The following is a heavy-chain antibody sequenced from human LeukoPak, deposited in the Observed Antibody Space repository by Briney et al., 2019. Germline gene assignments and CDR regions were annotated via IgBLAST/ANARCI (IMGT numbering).Heavy chain of an antibody. CDR3: AKDSYGLDV. CDR1: KFIFTTYT. J-gene: IGHJ6*02. V-gene: IGHV3-23*01. Sequence: GGSLRLSCAVSKFIFTTYTMTWVRQAPGKGLEWVSSVSRGGASTYYADSVKGRFTISRDSSNNTVYLQMRSLRAEDTAVYYCAKDSYGLDVWGQGTPVSVSS. CDR2: VSRGGAST.